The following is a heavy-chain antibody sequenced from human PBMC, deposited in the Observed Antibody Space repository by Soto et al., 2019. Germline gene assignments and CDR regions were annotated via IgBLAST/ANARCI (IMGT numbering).Heavy chain of an antibody. V-gene: IGHV3-7*01. CDR3: TRNQVKADY. J-gene: IGHJ4*02. CDR2: IKEDGSEQ. D-gene: IGHD3-22*01. CDR1: GFTFSSYW. Sequence: EAQLVESGGGLVLPEGSLRLSCAASGFTFSSYWMTWVRQAPGKGLEWVAKIKEDGSEQNYVDSAKGLFTISRDSAKGSLYLQMNSLRVDDTAIYYCTRNQVKADYWGQGTLVTVSS.